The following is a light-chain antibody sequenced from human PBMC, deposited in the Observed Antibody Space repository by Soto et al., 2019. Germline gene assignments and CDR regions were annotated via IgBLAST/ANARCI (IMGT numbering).Light chain of an antibody. CDR3: SSYTSSSTLGV. V-gene: IGLV2-14*03. Sequence: QSALTQPASESGSPGQSITISCTGSSSDVGGYNYVSWYQQHPGKAPKLIIYDVNNRPSGVSDCFSGSKSGNTASLTISGLQAEDEADYYCSSYTSSSTLGVFGGGTKVTVL. CDR1: SSDVGGYNY. CDR2: DVN. J-gene: IGLJ3*02.